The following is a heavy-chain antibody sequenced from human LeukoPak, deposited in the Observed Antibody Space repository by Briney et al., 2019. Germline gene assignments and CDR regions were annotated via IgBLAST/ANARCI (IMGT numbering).Heavy chain of an antibody. Sequence: KPSETLSLTCAVYGGSFSGYYWSWIRQPPGKGLEWIGEINHSGSTNYNPSLKSRVTISVDTSKNQFSLKLSSVTAADTAVYYCARVRYYYDSSGYLRRTIFDYWGQGTLVTVSS. CDR2: INHSGST. J-gene: IGHJ4*02. CDR1: GGSFSGYY. D-gene: IGHD3-22*01. CDR3: ARVRYYYDSSGYLRRTIFDY. V-gene: IGHV4-34*01.